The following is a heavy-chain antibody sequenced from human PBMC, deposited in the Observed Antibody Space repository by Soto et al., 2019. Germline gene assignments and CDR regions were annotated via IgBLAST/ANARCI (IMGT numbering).Heavy chain of an antibody. CDR3: ARSRRGAYSSGWYSPSGYYNYGIDV. CDR2: INPNSGGT. CDR1: GYTFTGYY. V-gene: IGHV1-2*04. J-gene: IGHJ6*02. D-gene: IGHD6-19*01. Sequence: ASVKVSCKASGYTFTGYYMHWVRQAPGQGLEWMGWINPNSGGTNYAQKFQGWVTMTRDTSISTAYMEPSRLRSDDTAVYYCARSRRGAYSSGWYSPSGYYNYGIDVWGQGTKVTVSS.